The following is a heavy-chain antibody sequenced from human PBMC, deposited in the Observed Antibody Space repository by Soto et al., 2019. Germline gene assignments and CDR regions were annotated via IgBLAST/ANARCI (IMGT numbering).Heavy chain of an antibody. CDR2: IYPGDSDT. V-gene: IGHV5-51*01. CDR1: GYSFTSYW. CDR3: ARRRSGYSYGLVKYYFEY. D-gene: IGHD5-18*01. J-gene: IGHJ4*02. Sequence: PGESLKISCKGSGYSFTSYWIGWARQMPGKGLVWMGIIYPGDSDTRYSPSFQGQVTISAEKSISTAYLQWSSLKASDTAMYYCARRRSGYSYGLVKYYFEYWGQGTMVTVSS.